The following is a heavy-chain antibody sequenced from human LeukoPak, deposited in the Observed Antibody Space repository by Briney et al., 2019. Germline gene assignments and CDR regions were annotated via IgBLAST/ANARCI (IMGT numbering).Heavy chain of an antibody. CDR1: GFTFDDYG. CDR2: ISGVGGST. CDR3: AKAGHYYGSGRNEPFMDV. Sequence: PPGASLRLSCAASGFTFDDYGMESVRQAPGKGLEWVSLISGVGGSTYYADSVKGRFTISKAHRKNFLYRQMNSLRTEDTALYYCAKAGHYYGSGRNEPFMDVWGQGTTVTVSS. D-gene: IGHD3-10*01. J-gene: IGHJ6*02. V-gene: IGHV3-43*02.